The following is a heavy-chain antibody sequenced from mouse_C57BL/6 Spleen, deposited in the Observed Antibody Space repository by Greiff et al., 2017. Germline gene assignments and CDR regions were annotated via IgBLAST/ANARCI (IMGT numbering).Heavy chain of an antibody. CDR1: GYSITSGYY. J-gene: IGHJ4*01. CDR2: ISYDGSN. V-gene: IGHV3-6*01. CDR3: AREYGSSYYYAMDY. Sequence: EVKLQDSGPGLVKPSQSLSLTCSVTGYSITSGYYWNWIRQFPGNKLEWMGYISYDGSNNYNPSLKNRISITRDTSKNQFFLKLNSVTTEDTATYYCAREYGSSYYYAMDYWGQGTSVTVSS. D-gene: IGHD1-1*01.